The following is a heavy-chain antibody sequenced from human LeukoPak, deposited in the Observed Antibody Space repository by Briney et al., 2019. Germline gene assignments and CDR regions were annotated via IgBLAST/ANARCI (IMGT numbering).Heavy chain of an antibody. CDR1: GFTFSNNG. Sequence: SGGSLRLSCAASGFTFSNNGMTWVRQAPGKGMEWVTGISDGGDTTYDAGSVKGRFTVSRDNSKNILYLQMNSLRAEDTAIYYCGKAQGFFDHWGQGSLVIVSS. V-gene: IGHV3-23*01. J-gene: IGHJ4*02. CDR2: ISDGGDTT. CDR3: GKAQGFFDH.